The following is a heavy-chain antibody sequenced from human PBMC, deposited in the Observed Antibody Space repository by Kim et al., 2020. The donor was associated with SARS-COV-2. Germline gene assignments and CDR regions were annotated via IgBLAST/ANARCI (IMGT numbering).Heavy chain of an antibody. J-gene: IGHJ5*02. D-gene: IGHD2-15*01. V-gene: IGHV4-34*01. Sequence: SETLSLTCAVYGGSFSGYYWSWIRQPPGKGLEWIGEINHSGSTNYNPSLKSRVTISVATSKNQFSLKLSSVTAADTAVYYCARGLQIVVVVAATRGSGKPPRGGAFDPWGQGTLVTVSS. CDR3: ARGLQIVVVVAATRGSGKPPRGGAFDP. CDR1: GGSFSGYY. CDR2: INHSGST.